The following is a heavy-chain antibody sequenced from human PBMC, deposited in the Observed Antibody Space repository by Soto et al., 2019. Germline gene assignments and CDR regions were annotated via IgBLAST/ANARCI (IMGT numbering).Heavy chain of an antibody. D-gene: IGHD4-17*01. J-gene: IGHJ4*02. CDR2: TNPKSGYT. CDR1: GYTFTNYD. Sequence: QVQLVQSGAEVKKPGASVKVSCKTSGYTFTNYDINWVRQATGQGLEWMGWTNPKSGYTGSAQKFKGRVTMTSDSSIRTAYMELHSLTSEDTAVYYCARTAGDLDYWGQGTLITVSS. CDR3: ARTAGDLDY. V-gene: IGHV1-8*01.